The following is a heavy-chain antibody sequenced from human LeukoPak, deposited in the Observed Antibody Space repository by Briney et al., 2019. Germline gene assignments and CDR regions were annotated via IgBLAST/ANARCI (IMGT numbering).Heavy chain of an antibody. CDR1: GFTFSSYA. Sequence: GGSLRLSCAASGFTFSSYAMHWVRQAPGKGLEWVAVISYDGSNKYYADSVKGRFTISRDNSKNTLYLQMNSLRAEDTAVYYCAKMIVGATRAFDIGGKGKRVTVS. J-gene: IGHJ3*02. CDR3: AKMIVGATRAFDI. D-gene: IGHD1-26*01. V-gene: IGHV3-30*04. CDR2: ISYDGSNK.